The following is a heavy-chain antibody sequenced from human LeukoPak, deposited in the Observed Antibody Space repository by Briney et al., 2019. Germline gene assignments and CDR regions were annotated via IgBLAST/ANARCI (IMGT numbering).Heavy chain of an antibody. J-gene: IGHJ4*02. CDR3: ANSPSRDGYPTGY. V-gene: IGHV3-21*01. Sequence: GGSLRLSCAASGFTFSSYSMNWVRQAPGKGLEWVSFISSSSSYIYYADSVKGRFTISRDNAKNSLYLQMNSLRAEDTAVYYCANSPSRDGYPTGYWGQGTLVTVSS. D-gene: IGHD5-24*01. CDR2: ISSSSSYI. CDR1: GFTFSSYS.